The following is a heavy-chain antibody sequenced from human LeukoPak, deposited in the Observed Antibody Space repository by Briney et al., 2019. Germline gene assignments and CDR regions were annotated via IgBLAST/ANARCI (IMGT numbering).Heavy chain of an antibody. CDR2: ISGSGGST. Sequence: GGSLRLSCAASGSTFSSYAMSWVRQAPGKGLEWVSAISGSGGSTYYADSVKGRFTISRDNSKNTLYLQMNSLRAEDTAVYYCAKPRTGSITYFDYWGQGTLVTVSS. D-gene: IGHD1-1*01. V-gene: IGHV3-23*01. CDR3: AKPRTGSITYFDY. CDR1: GSTFSSYA. J-gene: IGHJ4*02.